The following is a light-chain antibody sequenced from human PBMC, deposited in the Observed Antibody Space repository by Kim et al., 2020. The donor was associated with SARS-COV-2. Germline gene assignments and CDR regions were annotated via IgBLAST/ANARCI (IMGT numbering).Light chain of an antibody. CDR3: QHET. V-gene: IGKV3-20*01. CDR2: GAS. J-gene: IGKJ1*01. CDR1: ETINNRY. Sequence: EIVLTQSPGTLSVSPGERVTLSCRASETINNRYLAWYQQKPGQPPKLLIFGASDRATGIPRRFNGSGSGTDFTLTISGLEPEDFAVYYCQHETFGQGTKVDIK.